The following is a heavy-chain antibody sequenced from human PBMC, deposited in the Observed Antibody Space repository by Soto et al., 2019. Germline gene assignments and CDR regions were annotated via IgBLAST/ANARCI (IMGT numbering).Heavy chain of an antibody. D-gene: IGHD2-21*01. Sequence: QVQLVQSGAEVKKPGSSVKVSCKASGGTFSSYAISWVRQAPGQGLEWMGGIIPIFGTANYAQKFQGRVTITADKSTSTADMELGSLRSEDTAVYYCAQREYGILYYGMDVWGQGTTVTVSS. CDR3: AQREYGILYYGMDV. CDR1: GGTFSSYA. V-gene: IGHV1-69*06. J-gene: IGHJ6*02. CDR2: IIPIFGTA.